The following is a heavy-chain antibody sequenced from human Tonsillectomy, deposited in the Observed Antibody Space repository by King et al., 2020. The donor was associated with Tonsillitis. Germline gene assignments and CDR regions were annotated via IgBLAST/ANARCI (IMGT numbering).Heavy chain of an antibody. CDR3: ARDGAMATTFDY. D-gene: IGHD5-24*01. CDR2: ISSSTTI. V-gene: IGHV3-48*01. Sequence: VQLVESGGGLVQPGGSLRLSCEASGLSFSSYSMNWVRQAPGKGLEWISYISSSTTIYYADSVKGRFTISRDNARNSLYLQMNSLRVEDTAVYYCARDGAMATTFDYWGQGTLVTVSS. CDR1: GLSFSSYS. J-gene: IGHJ4*02.